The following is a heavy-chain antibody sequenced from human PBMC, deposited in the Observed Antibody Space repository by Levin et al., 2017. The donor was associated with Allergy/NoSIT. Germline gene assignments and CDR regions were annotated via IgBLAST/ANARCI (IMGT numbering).Heavy chain of an antibody. Sequence: ASVKVSCKASGYTFTSYYMHWVRQAPGQGLEWMGIINPSGGSTSYAQKFQGRVTMTRDTSTSTVYMELSSLRSEDTAVYYCAKDRHDYSSGRGWFDPWGQGALVTVSS. CDR2: INPSGGST. CDR1: GYTFTSYY. CDR3: AKDRHDYSSGRGWFDP. D-gene: IGHD4-11*01. J-gene: IGHJ5*02. V-gene: IGHV1-46*01.